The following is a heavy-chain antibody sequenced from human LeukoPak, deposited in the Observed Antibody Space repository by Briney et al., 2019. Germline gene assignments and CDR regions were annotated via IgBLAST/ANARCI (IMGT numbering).Heavy chain of an antibody. CDR3: ARERGSGSYHPFDP. D-gene: IGHD3-10*01. CDR1: GFALNSYS. V-gene: IGHV3-21*01. J-gene: IGHJ5*02. Sequence: PGGSLRLSCAASGFALNSYSFSWVRQAPGKGLEWVSSISSTSAYIYYADSVKGRFTISRSNPDNVVYLQMNSLRADDTAVYYCARERGSGSYHPFDPWGQGTLATVSS. CDR2: ISSTSAYI.